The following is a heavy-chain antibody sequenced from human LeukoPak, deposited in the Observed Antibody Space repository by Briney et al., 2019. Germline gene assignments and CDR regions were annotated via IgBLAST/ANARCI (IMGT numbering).Heavy chain of an antibody. CDR3: SRGYSYGYKEH. V-gene: IGHV1-69*13. D-gene: IGHD5-18*01. CDR2: IIPIFSTT. J-gene: IGHJ4*02. Sequence: SVKVSCKASGGTFSSYAVNWVRQAPGQGLEWMGEIIPIFSTTNYAQKFQGRVTIASDESTSTVHMELSSLRYDDTALYYCSRGYSYGYKEHWGQGTLVTVSS. CDR1: GGTFSSYA.